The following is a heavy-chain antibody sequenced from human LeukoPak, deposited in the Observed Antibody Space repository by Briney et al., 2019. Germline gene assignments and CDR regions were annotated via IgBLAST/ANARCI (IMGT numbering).Heavy chain of an antibody. D-gene: IGHD3-22*01. CDR1: GYTFSGYD. CDR2: MNPNSGNT. V-gene: IGHV1-8*01. CDR3: AREANYDSSGYYYVNDY. Sequence: ASVKVSCKASGYTFSGYDVIWVRQATGRGLEWMGWMNPNSGNTGYAQKFQGRVSMTGDSSINIAYMELSSLISEDTAVYYCAREANYDSSGYYYVNDYWGQGTLVTVSS. J-gene: IGHJ4*02.